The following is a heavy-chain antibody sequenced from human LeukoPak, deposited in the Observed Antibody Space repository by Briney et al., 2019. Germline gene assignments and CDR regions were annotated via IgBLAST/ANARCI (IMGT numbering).Heavy chain of an antibody. CDR2: ISGSGGST. CDR1: GFTFSSYA. CDR3: VRDHENRWGSFY. V-gene: IGHV3-23*01. Sequence: GGSLRLSCAASGFTFSSYAMSWVRQAPGKGLEWVSGISGSGGSTYYADSVKGRFTISRDNSKNTLHLQMNSLRVEDTAVYYCVRDHENRWGSFYWGQGTLVTVSS. D-gene: IGHD2-21*01. J-gene: IGHJ4*02.